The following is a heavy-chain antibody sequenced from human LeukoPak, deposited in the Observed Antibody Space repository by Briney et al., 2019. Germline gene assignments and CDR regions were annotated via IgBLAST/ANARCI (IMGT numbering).Heavy chain of an antibody. D-gene: IGHD3/OR15-3a*01. CDR3: VRGNFGPAQWFDP. J-gene: IGHJ5*02. Sequence: PGGSLRLSCAASGFTFSSYAMSWVRQAPGKGLEWVSAISGSGGSTYYADSVKGRFTISRDNSKNSLYLQMNSLTPDDTALYYCVRGNFGPAQWFDPWGQGTLVTVSS. CDR1: GFTFSSYA. V-gene: IGHV3-23*01. CDR2: ISGSGGST.